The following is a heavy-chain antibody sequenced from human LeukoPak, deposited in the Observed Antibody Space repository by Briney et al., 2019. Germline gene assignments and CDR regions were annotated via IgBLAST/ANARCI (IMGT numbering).Heavy chain of an antibody. CDR1: VYTFTSYA. D-gene: IGHD2-2*01. J-gene: IGHJ4*02. CDR3: ARDLRAYCSSTSCYLRGFDY. CDR2: ISAYNDNT. Sequence: ASVKVSCMASVYTFTSYAMKWVRPAPGQGLEWMGWISAYNDNTNYAQKLQGRVTMTTDTSTSTAYMELSSLRSEDTAVYYCARDLRAYCSSTSCYLRGFDYWGQGTLVTVSS. V-gene: IGHV1-18*01.